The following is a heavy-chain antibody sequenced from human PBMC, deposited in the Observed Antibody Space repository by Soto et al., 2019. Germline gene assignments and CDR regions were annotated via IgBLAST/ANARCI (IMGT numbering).Heavy chain of an antibody. J-gene: IGHJ4*02. CDR3: AIDLWWYTH. V-gene: IGHV3-23*01. CDR2: ISGGGSGA. D-gene: IGHD2-15*01. CDR1: GFTFSDHA. Sequence: EVQLLGSGGGLVQPGGSLRLSCTASGFTFSDHAMTWVRQAPGKGLEWLSGISGGGSGAYYADSVKGRFTVSRANSNNTLFLQMDSLRVEDTAVYYCAIDLWWYTHWGQGTLVTVSS.